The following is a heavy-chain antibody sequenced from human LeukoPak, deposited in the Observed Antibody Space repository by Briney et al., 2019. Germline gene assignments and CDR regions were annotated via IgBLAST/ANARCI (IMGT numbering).Heavy chain of an antibody. J-gene: IGHJ4*02. D-gene: IGHD2-2*01. CDR2: IYHSGST. V-gene: IGHV4-4*02. Sequence: PSGTLSLTCAVSGGSISSSNWWSWVRQPPGKGLEWIGEIYHSGSTNYNPSLKSRVTISVDKSKNQFSLKLSSVTAADTAVYYCAGCGNTTWIGYYFDYWGQGTLVTVSS. CDR1: GGSISSSNW. CDR3: AGCGNTTWIGYYFDY.